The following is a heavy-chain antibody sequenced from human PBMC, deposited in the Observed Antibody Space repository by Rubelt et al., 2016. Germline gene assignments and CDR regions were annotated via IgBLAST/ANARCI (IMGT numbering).Heavy chain of an antibody. CDR3: TSADYGGSNLFDY. D-gene: IGHD4-23*01. Sequence: GPAWVSGVSGSGGSTYYADSVKGRFTISRDNSKNTLFLQMNSLRAEDTAVYYCTSADYGGSNLFDYWGQGTLVTVSS. J-gene: IGHJ4*02. CDR2: VSGSGGST. V-gene: IGHV3-23*01.